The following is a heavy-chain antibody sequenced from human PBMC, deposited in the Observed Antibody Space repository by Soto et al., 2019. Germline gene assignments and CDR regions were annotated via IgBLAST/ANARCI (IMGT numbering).Heavy chain of an antibody. CDR3: AREITSSSAF. Sequence: QVQLVESGGAVVQSGRSLRLSCTASGFTFSSFGMHWVRQTPDKGLEWVAVKSFDGREEYADSVKGRFTISRDNSKNTLYLQMNSLRTEDSATYYCAREITSSSAFWGQGTLVTVTS. V-gene: IGHV3-30*03. CDR2: KSFDGRE. J-gene: IGHJ4*02. D-gene: IGHD6-6*01. CDR1: GFTFSSFG.